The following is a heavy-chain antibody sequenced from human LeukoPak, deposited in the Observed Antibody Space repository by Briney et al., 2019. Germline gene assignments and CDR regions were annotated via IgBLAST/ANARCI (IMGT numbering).Heavy chain of an antibody. CDR3: VKLSSGSGSSFGFDS. CDR2: ISNGGVTT. D-gene: IGHD6-13*01. J-gene: IGHJ4*02. CDR1: GFTFGSYA. V-gene: IGHV3-23*01. Sequence: GGSLRLSCAASGFTFGSYAVSWVRQTPGKSLEWVSIISNGGVTTYYADSVRGRFTISRDNSKDLLYLQMDSLRAEDTAVYYCVKLSSGSGSSFGFDSWGLGTLVTVSS.